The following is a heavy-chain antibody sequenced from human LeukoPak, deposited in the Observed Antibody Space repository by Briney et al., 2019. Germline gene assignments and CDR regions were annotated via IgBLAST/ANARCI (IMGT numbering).Heavy chain of an antibody. J-gene: IGHJ3*02. CDR1: GGSISSYY. CDR3: ARLREDAFDI. CDR2: INHSGST. D-gene: IGHD3-10*01. Sequence: SETLSLTCTVSGGSISSYYWSWIRQPAGKGLEWIGEINHSGSTNYNPSLKSRVTISVDTSTMQFSLKLRSVTAADTAMYYCARLREDAFDIWGQGTMVTVSS. V-gene: IGHV4-59*08.